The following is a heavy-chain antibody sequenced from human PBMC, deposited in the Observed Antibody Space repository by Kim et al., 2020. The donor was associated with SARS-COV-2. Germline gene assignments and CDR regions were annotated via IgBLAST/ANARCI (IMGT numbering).Heavy chain of an antibody. CDR2: INCGSGIT. J-gene: IGHJ4*02. D-gene: IGHD6-25*01. CDR1: GYTFTNYY. V-gene: IGHV1-46*01. CDR3: AREFSGGWFDY. Sequence: ASVKVSCKTSGYTFTNYYIHWVRQAPGQGLEWMGIINCGSGITNYPQKFRGRVTVTIDTSTSTVYMDLSGLTSDDTAVYYCAREFSGGWFDYWGQGTLVT.